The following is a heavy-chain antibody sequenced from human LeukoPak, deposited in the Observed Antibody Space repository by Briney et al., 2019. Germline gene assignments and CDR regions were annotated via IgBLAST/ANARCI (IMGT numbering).Heavy chain of an antibody. CDR1: GYTFTSYD. V-gene: IGHV1-8*01. D-gene: IGHD2-15*01. J-gene: IGHJ5*02. CDR2: MNPNSGNT. Sequence: GASVKVSCKASGYTFTSYDINRVRQATGQGLEWMGWMNPNSGNTGYAQKFQGRVTMTRNTSISTAYMELSSLRSEDTAVYYCALGYCSGGSCYKGFDPWGQGTLVTVSS. CDR3: ALGYCSGGSCYKGFDP.